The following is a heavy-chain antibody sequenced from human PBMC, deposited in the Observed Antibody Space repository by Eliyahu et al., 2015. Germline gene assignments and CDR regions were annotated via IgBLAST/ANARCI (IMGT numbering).Heavy chain of an antibody. D-gene: IGHD3-10*01. J-gene: IGHJ6*02. CDR3: ARDPIVRGVGLWGLREGYYYYGMDV. Sequence: QVQLVESGGGLVQPGGSLRLSCAASGFXFXAYYMTWVRRAPGKGLGWLSYISRSSDIIYYADSVKGRFTISRDNAQNSLYLQMNSLRAEDTAVYYCARDPIVRGVGLWGLREGYYYYGMDVWGQGTTVTVSS. V-gene: IGHV3-11*01. CDR1: GFXFXAYY. CDR2: ISRSSDII.